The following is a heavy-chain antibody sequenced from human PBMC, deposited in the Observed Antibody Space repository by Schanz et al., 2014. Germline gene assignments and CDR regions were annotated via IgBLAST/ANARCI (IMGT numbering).Heavy chain of an antibody. V-gene: IGHV3-30*18. CDR1: GITLSGYG. D-gene: IGHD6-13*01. J-gene: IGHJ4*02. CDR2: ISFDGRNT. Sequence: QVQLVESRGGVVQPGRSLRLSCAASGITLSGYGLHWVRQAPGKGLEWVGFISFDGRNTGYAHSVKGRFTISRDNSKNTVNLQMNSLRAEDTAVYYCAKEKEEVAADGSFFDYWGQGTLVTVSS. CDR3: AKEKEEVAADGSFFDY.